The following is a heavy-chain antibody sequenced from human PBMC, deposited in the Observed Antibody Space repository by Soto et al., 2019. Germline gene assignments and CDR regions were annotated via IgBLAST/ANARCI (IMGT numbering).Heavy chain of an antibody. CDR3: TTEVLRFLEWYPPPSEY. CDR2: IKSKTDGGTT. J-gene: IGHJ4*02. CDR1: GFTFSNAW. D-gene: IGHD3-3*01. Sequence: GGSLRLSCAASGFTFSNAWMNWVRQAPGKGLEWVGRIKSKTDGGTTDYAAPVKGRFTISRDDSKNTLYLQMNSLKTEDTAVYYCTTEVLRFLEWYPPPSEYWGQGTLVTVSS. V-gene: IGHV3-15*07.